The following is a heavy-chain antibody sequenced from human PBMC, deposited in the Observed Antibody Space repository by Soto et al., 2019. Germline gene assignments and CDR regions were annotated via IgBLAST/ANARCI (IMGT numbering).Heavy chain of an antibody. CDR1: GGSISSGGYY. CDR3: ATQNKIRSPIGY. J-gene: IGHJ4*02. V-gene: IGHV4-31*03. D-gene: IGHD3-22*01. CDR2: IYYSGST. Sequence: SETLSLTCTVSGGSISSGGYYWSWIRQHPGKGLEWIGYIYYSGSTYYNPSIKSRVTISVDTSKNQFSLKLSYVTAEDTAVYYCATQNKIRSPIGYWGQGTLVTVSS.